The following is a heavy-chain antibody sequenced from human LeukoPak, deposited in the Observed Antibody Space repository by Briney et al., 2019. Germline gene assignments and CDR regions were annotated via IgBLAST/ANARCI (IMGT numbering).Heavy chain of an antibody. CDR3: ARGRLWNIDY. V-gene: IGHV3-74*01. CDR2: INRDGSST. Sequence: PGGSLRPSCAASGFTFSSYWMHWVRQAPGKGLVWVSRINRDGSSTTYADSVKGRVTISRDNTKNTVYLQMNSLRAEDTAVYYCARGRLWNIDYWGQGTLVTVFS. J-gene: IGHJ4*02. CDR1: GFTFSSYW. D-gene: IGHD1/OR15-1a*01.